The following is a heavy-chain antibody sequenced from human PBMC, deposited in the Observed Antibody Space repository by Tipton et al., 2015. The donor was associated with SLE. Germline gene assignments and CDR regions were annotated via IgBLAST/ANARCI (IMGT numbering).Heavy chain of an antibody. Sequence: TLSLTCTVSGGSIRSGDYYWSWLRQHPGKGLEWIGYIHDSGATFYNPSLRSRSAISVDTSQNQFSLRLTSVTAADTAVYYCARHLGASFDFWGQGILVTVSS. CDR3: ARHLGASFDF. CDR1: GGSIRSGDYY. V-gene: IGHV4-31*03. J-gene: IGHJ4*02. CDR2: IHDSGAT.